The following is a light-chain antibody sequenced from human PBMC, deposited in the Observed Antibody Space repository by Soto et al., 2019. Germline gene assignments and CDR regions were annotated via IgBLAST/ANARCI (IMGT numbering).Light chain of an antibody. Sequence: EIVLTQSPATLSLSPGERATLSCRASQIISSYLAWYQQKPGQAPRLLIYDASDRATGIPARFSGSGSGTDFTLTISRLEPEDFAVYYCQQYGSSGTFGQGTKVEIK. CDR3: QQYGSSGT. CDR2: DAS. V-gene: IGKV3-11*01. J-gene: IGKJ1*01. CDR1: QIISSY.